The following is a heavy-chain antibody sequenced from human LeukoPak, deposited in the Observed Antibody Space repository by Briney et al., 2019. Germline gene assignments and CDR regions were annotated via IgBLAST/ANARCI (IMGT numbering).Heavy chain of an antibody. V-gene: IGHV1-46*01. J-gene: IGHJ4*02. Sequence: GASVKVSCKASGYTFTSYYMHWVRQAPGQGLEWMGIINPSGGSTSYAQKFQGRVTMTRDTSTSTVYMELSSLGSEDTAVYYCARAPPTLRYFDWSTLYFDYWGQGTLVTVSS. CDR2: INPSGGST. D-gene: IGHD3-9*01. CDR3: ARAPPTLRYFDWSTLYFDY. CDR1: GYTFTSYY.